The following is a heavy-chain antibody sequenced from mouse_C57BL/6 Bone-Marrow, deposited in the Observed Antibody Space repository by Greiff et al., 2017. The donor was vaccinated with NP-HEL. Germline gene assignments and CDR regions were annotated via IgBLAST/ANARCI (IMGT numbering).Heavy chain of an antibody. D-gene: IGHD4-1*01. J-gene: IGHJ3*01. CDR1: GFTFTDYY. CDR2: IRNKANGYTT. Sequence: EVMLVESGGGLVQPGGSLSLSCAASGFTFTDYYMSWVRQPPGKALEWLGFIRNKANGYTTEYSASVKGRFTISRDNSQSILYLQMNALRAEDSATYYCARSHLTSGFAYWGQGTLVTVSA. V-gene: IGHV7-3*01. CDR3: ARSHLTSGFAY.